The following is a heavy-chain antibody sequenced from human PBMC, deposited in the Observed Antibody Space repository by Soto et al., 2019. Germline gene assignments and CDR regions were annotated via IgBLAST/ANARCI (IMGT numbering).Heavy chain of an antibody. J-gene: IGHJ3*02. CDR3: ARGSYSSGWLPAEAFDI. D-gene: IGHD6-19*01. CDR1: GFTFSSYG. V-gene: IGHV3-33*01. CDR2: IWYDGSNK. Sequence: ESGGGVVQPGRSLRLSCAASGFTFSSYGMHWVRQAPGKGLEWVAVIWYDGSNKYYADSVKGRFTISRDNSKNTLYLQMNSLRAEDTAVYYCARGSYSSGWLPAEAFDIWGLGTMVTVSS.